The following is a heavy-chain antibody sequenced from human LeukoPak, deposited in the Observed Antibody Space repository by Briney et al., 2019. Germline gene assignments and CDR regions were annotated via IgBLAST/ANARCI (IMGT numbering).Heavy chain of an antibody. CDR2: IYTSGST. V-gene: IGHV4-61*02. J-gene: IGHJ3*02. CDR3: ARDLITIFGVPDDAFDI. Sequence: SQTLSLTCTVSGGSISNGGYYWSWIRQPVGKGLGWIGRIYTSGSTNYNPSLKSRVTISVDTSKNQFSLKLSSVTAADTAVYYCARDLITIFGVPDDAFDIWGQGTMVTVSS. D-gene: IGHD3-3*01. CDR1: GGSISNGGYY.